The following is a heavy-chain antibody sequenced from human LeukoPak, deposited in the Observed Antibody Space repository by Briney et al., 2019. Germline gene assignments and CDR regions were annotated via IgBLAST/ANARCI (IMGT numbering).Heavy chain of an antibody. CDR2: INHTGST. D-gene: IGHD3-10*01. J-gene: IGHJ6*03. Sequence: SETLSLTCSVSGDSITGYYWGWIRQPPGKGLEWIGDINHTGSTNYNPSLKSRVTISVDTSKNQFSLKLSSVTAADTAVYYCARDYGSGSYFRDYYYMDVWGKGTTVTVSS. V-gene: IGHV4-34*01. CDR1: GDSITGYY. CDR3: ARDYGSGSYFRDYYYMDV.